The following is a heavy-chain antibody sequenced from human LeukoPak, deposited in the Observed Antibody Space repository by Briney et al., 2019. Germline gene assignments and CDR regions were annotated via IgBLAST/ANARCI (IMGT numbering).Heavy chain of an antibody. CDR1: GFTFSSYW. CDR2: IKQDGSEK. D-gene: IGHD3-22*01. CDR3: ARRPHDYYDSSGYYYFDY. Sequence: GGSLRLSCAASGFTFSSYWMSWVRQAPGKGLEWVANIKQDGSEKYYVDSVKGRFTISRDNAKNSLYLQMNSLRAEDTAVYYCARRPHDYYDSSGYYYFDYWGQGTLVTVSS. V-gene: IGHV3-7*01. J-gene: IGHJ4*02.